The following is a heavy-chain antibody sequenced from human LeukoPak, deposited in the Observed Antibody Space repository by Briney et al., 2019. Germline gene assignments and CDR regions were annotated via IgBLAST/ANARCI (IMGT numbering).Heavy chain of an antibody. CDR1: GYTFTGYY. Sequence: WASVKVSCKASGYTFTGYYMHWVRQAPGQGLEWMGWINPNSGGTNYAQKFQGRVTMTRDTSISTAYMELSRLRSDDTAVYYCARDPLVPAAPYYYYYYMDVWGKGTTVTVSS. CDR3: ARDPLVPAAPYYYYYYMDV. D-gene: IGHD2-2*01. V-gene: IGHV1-2*02. CDR2: INPNSGGT. J-gene: IGHJ6*03.